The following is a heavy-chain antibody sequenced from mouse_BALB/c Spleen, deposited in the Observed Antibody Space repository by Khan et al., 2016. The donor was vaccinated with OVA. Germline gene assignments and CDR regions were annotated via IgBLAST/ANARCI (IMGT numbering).Heavy chain of an antibody. CDR1: GFTFSSYS. V-gene: IGHV5-6*01. D-gene: IGHD4-1*01. CDR3: ASHLTGSFAY. CDR2: IRSDGDYT. J-gene: IGHJ3*01. Sequence: EVELVESGGDLVKPGGSLKLSCAASGFTFSSYSMSWVRQTPDKRLEWVATIRSDGDYTYYPELVKGRFTISRDNAKNTLYLQMSSLKSEDTAMYFCASHLTGSFAYWCQGTLVTVSA.